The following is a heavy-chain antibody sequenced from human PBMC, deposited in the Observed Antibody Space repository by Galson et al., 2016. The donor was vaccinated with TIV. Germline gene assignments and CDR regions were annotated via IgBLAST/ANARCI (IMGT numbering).Heavy chain of an antibody. Sequence: SVKVSCKASGGSFSSYSFNWVRQAPGQGLEWMGRFIPMLRRTNYAERFEGRVTITADKSTNTVYMELSSLRSDDTAVYYCARPPVPVAMLHTFHIWGQGTMVTVSS. CDR1: GGSFSSYS. D-gene: IGHD2-2*01. V-gene: IGHV1-69*02. J-gene: IGHJ3*02. CDR3: ARPPVPVAMLHTFHI. CDR2: FIPMLRRT.